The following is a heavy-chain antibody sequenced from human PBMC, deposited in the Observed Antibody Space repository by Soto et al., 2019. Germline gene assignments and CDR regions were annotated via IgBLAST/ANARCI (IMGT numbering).Heavy chain of an antibody. CDR3: AFLEWLFGAFDI. CDR2: IRQDGNEK. D-gene: IGHD3-3*01. J-gene: IGHJ3*02. Sequence: GGSLRLSCAASGFTFSTYWMSWVRQAPGKGLEWVATIRQDGNEKHCVDSVKGRFTISRDNSKNTLYLQMNSLRAEDTAVYYCAFLEWLFGAFDIWGQGTMVTVSS. V-gene: IGHV3-7*03. CDR1: GFTFSTYW.